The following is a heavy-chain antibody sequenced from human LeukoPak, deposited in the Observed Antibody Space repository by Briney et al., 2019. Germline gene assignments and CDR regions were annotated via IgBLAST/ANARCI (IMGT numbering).Heavy chain of an antibody. Sequence: SVKVSCKASGGTFSSYAISWVRQAPGQGLEWMGRIIPIFGTANYAQKFQGRVTITADEPTSTAYMELSSLRSEDTAVYYCARGGIPTYYYDSSGYGMLGYWGQGTLVTVSS. CDR2: IIPIFGTA. CDR1: GGTFSSYA. CDR3: ARGGIPTYYYDSSGYGMLGY. J-gene: IGHJ4*02. V-gene: IGHV1-69*13. D-gene: IGHD3-22*01.